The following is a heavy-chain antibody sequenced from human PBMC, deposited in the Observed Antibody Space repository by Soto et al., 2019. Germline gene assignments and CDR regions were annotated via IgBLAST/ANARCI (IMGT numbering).Heavy chain of an antibody. Sequence: QVQLVQSGAEVKKPGASVKVACKTSGYTFTNYFVHWVRQAPGQGLEWMGAINPGSRITNYALKFQGRVTMTRDTSTNTVYLELSSLRSEDTAVYSCARDPNYYDFWAGSYYYHGMDVWCQGTTVTVSS. CDR1: GYTFTNYF. CDR2: INPGSRIT. V-gene: IGHV1-46*01. CDR3: ARDPNYYDFWAGSYYYHGMDV. D-gene: IGHD3-3*01. J-gene: IGHJ6*02.